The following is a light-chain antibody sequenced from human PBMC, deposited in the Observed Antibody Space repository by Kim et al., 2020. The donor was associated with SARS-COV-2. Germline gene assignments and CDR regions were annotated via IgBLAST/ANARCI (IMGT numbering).Light chain of an antibody. CDR3: QQLNSRPLT. CDR2: RAS. J-gene: IGKJ1*01. V-gene: IGKV1-9*01. Sequence: DIQLTHSPPFLSASVGDRVTITCRASQGISTYLAWYQQIPGKAPKLLIYRASTLQSGVPSRFSGSGSGTEFTLTISNLQPEDFAIYYCQQLNSRPLTFGEGTKVDIK. CDR1: QGISTY.